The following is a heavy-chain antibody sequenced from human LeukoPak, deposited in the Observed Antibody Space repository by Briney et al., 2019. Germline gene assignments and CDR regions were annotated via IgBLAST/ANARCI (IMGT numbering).Heavy chain of an antibody. CDR2: IYYSGST. CDR1: GGSISGYY. CDR3: ARLLGSPRIRFEY. D-gene: IGHD1-14*01. V-gene: IGHV4-59*08. Sequence: PSETLSLTCTVSGGSISGYYWSWIRQPPGKGLEWIGYIYYSGSTNYNPSLKSRVTISVDTSKNQFSLRLSSVTAADTAVYYCARLLGSPRIRFEYWGQGTLVPVSS. J-gene: IGHJ4*02.